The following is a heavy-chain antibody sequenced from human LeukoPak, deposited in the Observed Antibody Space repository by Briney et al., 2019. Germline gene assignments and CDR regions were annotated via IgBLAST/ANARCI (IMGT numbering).Heavy chain of an antibody. Sequence: GGSLRLSCTASGFTFSSNSMNWVRQAPGKGPDWVSYISDDSYTIYYADSVEGRFTISRDNAKNSLFLQMNSLRAEDTAIYYCVRDTYGSEDGDLWGQGTLVTVSS. CDR1: GFTFSSNS. J-gene: IGHJ5*02. CDR2: ISDDSYTI. D-gene: IGHD3-10*01. CDR3: VRDTYGSEDGDL. V-gene: IGHV3-48*01.